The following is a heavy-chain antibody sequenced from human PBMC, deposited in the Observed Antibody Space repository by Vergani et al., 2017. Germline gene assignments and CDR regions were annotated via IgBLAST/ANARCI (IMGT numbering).Heavy chain of an antibody. CDR3: ALKSGSYYGGDY. Sequence: QMQLVQSGPEVKKPGTSVKVSCKASGFTFTSSAVQWVRQARGQRLEWIGRIVVGSGNTNYAQKFQERVTITRDMSTSTAYMELSSLRSEDTAVYYCALKSGSYYGGDYWGQGTLVTVSS. J-gene: IGHJ4*02. CDR1: GFTFTSSA. CDR2: IVVGSGNT. V-gene: IGHV1-58*01. D-gene: IGHD1-26*01.